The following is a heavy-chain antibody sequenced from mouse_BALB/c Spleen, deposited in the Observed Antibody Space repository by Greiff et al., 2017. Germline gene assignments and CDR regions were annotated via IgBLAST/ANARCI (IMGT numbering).Heavy chain of an antibody. V-gene: IGHV8-8*01. CDR3: ARIDSGGKYVKMEY. CDR1: GFSLSTSGMG. Sequence: QVTLKESGPGILQPSQTLSLTCSFSGFSLSTSGMGVGWLRQPSGKGLEWLAHIWWDDVKRFNPALKSRRTFSKDTPSSQVVLKIASVDTVDTATYCCARIDSGGKYVKMEYWGQGTSVTVSS. CDR2: IWWDDVK. J-gene: IGHJ4*01. D-gene: IGHD1-1*02.